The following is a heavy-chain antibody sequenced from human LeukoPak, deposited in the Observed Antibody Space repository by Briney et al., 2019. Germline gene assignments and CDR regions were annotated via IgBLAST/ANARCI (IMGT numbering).Heavy chain of an antibody. Sequence: SETLPLTCTVSGGSITDYYWSWIRQPPGKGLEWIGYIYYGASTNYNPSLKSRVTIAADTSKNQFSLKLSSVTTADTAVYYCARGERYCAGDCYLSWGQGTLVTVSS. V-gene: IGHV4-59*01. D-gene: IGHD2-21*02. J-gene: IGHJ5*02. CDR2: IYYGAST. CDR1: GGSITDYY. CDR3: ARGERYCAGDCYLS.